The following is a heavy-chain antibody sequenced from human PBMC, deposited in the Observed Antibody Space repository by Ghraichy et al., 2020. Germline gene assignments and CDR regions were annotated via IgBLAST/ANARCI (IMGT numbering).Heavy chain of an antibody. CDR2: IYASGSI. CDR1: GGSISRYY. CDR3: ASLHYNFWSDYTDASGM. D-gene: IGHD3-3*01. J-gene: IGHJ3*02. Sequence: SETLSLTCTVSGGSISRYYWSWIRQPAGKGLEWIGRIYASGSINYSLTLRSRVTMSLDTSKNQFSLKLSSVTAADTAIYYCASLHYNFWSDYTDASGMWGQGTMGTVSS. V-gene: IGHV4-4*07.